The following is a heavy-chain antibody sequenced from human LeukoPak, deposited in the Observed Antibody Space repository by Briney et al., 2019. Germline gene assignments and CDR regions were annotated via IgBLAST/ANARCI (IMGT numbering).Heavy chain of an antibody. V-gene: IGHV3-23*01. D-gene: IGHD3-22*01. J-gene: IGHJ4*02. CDR2: ISGSGGST. CDR1: GFTFSSYA. CDR3: AKAGYYYDSSGYYFY. Sequence: GGSLRLSCAASGFTFSSYAMSWVRRAPGKGLEWVSAISGSGGSTYYADSVKGRFTISRDNSKNTLYLQMNSLRAEDTAVYYCAKAGYYYDSSGYYFYWGQGTLVTVSS.